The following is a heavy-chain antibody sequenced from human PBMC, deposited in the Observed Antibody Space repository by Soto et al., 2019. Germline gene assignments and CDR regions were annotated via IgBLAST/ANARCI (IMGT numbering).Heavy chain of an antibody. CDR3: ARYYGDYVGAFDI. V-gene: IGHV3-7*01. J-gene: IGHJ3*02. CDR2: IKQDGSEK. Sequence: EVQLVESGGGLVQPGGSLRLSCAASGFTFSSYWMSWVRQAPGKALEWVANIKQDGSEKYYVDSVKGRFTISRANAKNSLYLQMNSLRAEDTAVYYCARYYGDYVGAFDIWGQGTMVTVSS. D-gene: IGHD4-17*01. CDR1: GFTFSSYW.